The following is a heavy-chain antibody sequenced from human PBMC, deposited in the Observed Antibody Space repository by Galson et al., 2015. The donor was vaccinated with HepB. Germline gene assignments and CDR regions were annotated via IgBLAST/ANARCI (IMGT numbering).Heavy chain of an antibody. Sequence: SVKVSCKASGYTFTNYAITWVRQAPGQGLEWMGWMTTYNGDTKSAQKIQGRVTMTTDTSTSTAYMELRSLRSDDTAVYYCARDSLPPHLTMFRGVTVGDDYYFGMDVWGQGATVTVSS. CDR2: MTTYNGDT. V-gene: IGHV1-18*04. CDR3: ARDSLPPHLTMFRGVTVGDDYYFGMDV. D-gene: IGHD3-10*01. J-gene: IGHJ6*02. CDR1: GYTFTNYA.